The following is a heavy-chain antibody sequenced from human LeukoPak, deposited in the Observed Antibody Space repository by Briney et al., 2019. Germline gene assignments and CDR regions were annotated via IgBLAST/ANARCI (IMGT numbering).Heavy chain of an antibody. J-gene: IGHJ4*02. V-gene: IGHV1-18*01. CDR2: ITTYNGNT. D-gene: IGHD4-23*01. Sequence: ASVKVSCKASGYTFISYGISWVRQAPGQGLEWMGWITTYNGNTYSAQKFQGRATMTTDTSTSTAYMELRSLRSDDTAVYYCAREMWGTTLVTPFDYWGQGTLVTVSS. CDR1: GYTFISYG. CDR3: AREMWGTTLVTPFDY.